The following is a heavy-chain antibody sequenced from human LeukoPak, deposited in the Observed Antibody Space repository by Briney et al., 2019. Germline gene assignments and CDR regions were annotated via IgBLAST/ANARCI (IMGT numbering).Heavy chain of an antibody. D-gene: IGHD7-27*01. CDR1: GFAFSGYE. CDR2: ISSSGSII. V-gene: IGHV3-48*03. J-gene: IGHJ4*02. CDR3: ARTMWGFDY. Sequence: GGSLRLSCASSGFAFSGYEMNWVRQAPGKGLEWVSYISSSGSIIYYADSVKGRFTISRDNAKNSLFLQMNSLRVEDTAVYYCARTMWGFDYWGQGTLVTVSS.